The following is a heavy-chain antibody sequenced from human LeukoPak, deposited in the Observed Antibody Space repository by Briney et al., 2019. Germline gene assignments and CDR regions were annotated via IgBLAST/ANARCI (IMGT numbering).Heavy chain of an antibody. V-gene: IGHV4-39*07. CDR2: INHSGST. Sequence: SETLSLTCTVSGGSISSGGYYWSWIRQPPGKGLEWIGEINHSGSTNYNPSLKSRVTISVDTSKNQFSLKLSSVTAADTAVYCCARKGGYYYGSGSYSDYWGQGTLVTVSS. J-gene: IGHJ4*02. CDR1: GGSISSGGYY. D-gene: IGHD3-10*01. CDR3: ARKGGYYYGSGSYSDY.